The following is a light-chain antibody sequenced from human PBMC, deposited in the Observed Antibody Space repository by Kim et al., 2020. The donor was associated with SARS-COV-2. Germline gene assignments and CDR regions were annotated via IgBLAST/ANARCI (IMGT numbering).Light chain of an antibody. V-gene: IGKV1-5*03. J-gene: IGKJ3*01. CDR3: QQYFSYSFT. CDR2: QAF. Sequence: DIQMTQSPSTLSASVGDRVIITCRASQSISDWWAWYQHKPGKAPKLLIYQAFNLESGVPSRFSGSGSGIEFTLTISSLQPDDFATYYCQQYFSYSFTFGPGTKVDIK. CDR1: QSISDW.